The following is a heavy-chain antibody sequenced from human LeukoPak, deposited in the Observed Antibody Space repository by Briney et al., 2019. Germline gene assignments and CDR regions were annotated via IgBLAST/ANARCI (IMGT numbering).Heavy chain of an antibody. J-gene: IGHJ4*02. D-gene: IGHD2-21*01. V-gene: IGHV3-48*01. CDR3: VRDNPRCCGVIPANIDDY. CDR2: INGGGSPI. CDR1: GFTFSRDS. Sequence: GGSLRLSCAASGFTFSRDSMNWVRQAPGKGLEWVSYINGGGSPIYYADSVRGRFTISRDNAKNSLYLQMNSLRAADTAVYYCVRDNPRCCGVIPANIDDYWGQGTLVTVSS.